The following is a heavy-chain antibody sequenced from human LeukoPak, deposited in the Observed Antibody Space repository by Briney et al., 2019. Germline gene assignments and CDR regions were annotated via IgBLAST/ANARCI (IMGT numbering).Heavy chain of an antibody. CDR2: ISWNSGSI. CDR1: GFTFDDYA. J-gene: IGHJ4*02. D-gene: IGHD3-10*01. CDR3: AKDIFTMVRGVVDY. Sequence: PGRSLRLSCAASGFTFDDYAMHWVRQAPGKGLEWVSGISWNSGSICYADSVKGRFTISRDNAKNSLYLQMNSLRAEDTALYYCAKDIFTMVRGVVDYWGQGTLVTVSS. V-gene: IGHV3-9*01.